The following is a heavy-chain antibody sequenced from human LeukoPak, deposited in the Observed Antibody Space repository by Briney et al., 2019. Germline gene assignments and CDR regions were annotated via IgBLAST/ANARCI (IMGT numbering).Heavy chain of an antibody. CDR3: AREDSGYSSGWYADY. Sequence: SVKVSCKASGGTFSSYAISWVRQAPGQGLEWMGGIIPIFGTANYAQKFQGRVTITADKSTSTAYMELSSLRSEDTAVYYCAREDSGYSSGWYADYWGQGTLVTVSS. J-gene: IGHJ4*02. V-gene: IGHV1-69*06. CDR1: GGTFSSYA. D-gene: IGHD6-19*01. CDR2: IIPIFGTA.